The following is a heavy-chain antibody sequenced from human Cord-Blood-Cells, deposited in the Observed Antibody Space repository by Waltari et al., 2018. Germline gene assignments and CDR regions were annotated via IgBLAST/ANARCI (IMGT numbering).Heavy chain of an antibody. CDR3: ARNDCSSTSCLFDY. CDR2: ISSSSSYI. Sequence: LEWVSSISSSSSYIYYADSVKGRFTISRDNAKNSLYLQMNSLRAEDTAVYYCARNDCSSTSCLFDYWGQGTLVTVSS. V-gene: IGHV3-21*01. D-gene: IGHD2-2*01. J-gene: IGHJ4*02.